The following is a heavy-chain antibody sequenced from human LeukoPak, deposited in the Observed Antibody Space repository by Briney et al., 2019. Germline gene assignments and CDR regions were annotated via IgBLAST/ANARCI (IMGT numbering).Heavy chain of an antibody. D-gene: IGHD3-22*01. CDR1: GGSISSSSYY. V-gene: IGHV4-39*01. CDR2: IYYSGST. CDR3: ARQGDYYDSSGYFDY. Sequence: SETLSLTCTVSGGSISSSSYYWGWIRQPPGTGLEWIGSIYYSGSTYYNPSLKSRVTISVDTSKNQFSLKLSSVTAADTAVYYCARQGDYYDSSGYFDYWGQGTLVTVSS. J-gene: IGHJ4*02.